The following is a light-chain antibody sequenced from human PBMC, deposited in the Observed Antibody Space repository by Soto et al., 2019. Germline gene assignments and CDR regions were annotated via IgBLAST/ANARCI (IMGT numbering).Light chain of an antibody. V-gene: IGLV2-14*01. CDR2: EVA. J-gene: IGLJ1*01. CDR1: NSDIGFYNY. CDR3: SSYTSSSPLYV. Sequence: SALTQPASVSGSPGQSITISCTGTNSDIGFYNYVSWYQQHPGEAPKLIIYEVAKRPSGVSSRFSGSKSGNTAPLTISGLQAEDEADYHCSSYTSSSPLYVFGTGTKVTVL.